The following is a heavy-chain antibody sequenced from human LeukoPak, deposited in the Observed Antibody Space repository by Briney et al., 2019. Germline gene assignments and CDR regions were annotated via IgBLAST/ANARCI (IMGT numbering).Heavy chain of an antibody. D-gene: IGHD1-26*01. CDR1: GGSFSGYY. V-gene: IGHV4-34*01. J-gene: IGHJ2*01. Sequence: SETLSLTCAIYGGSFSGYYWSWIRQPPGKGLEWIGEINHSASTNYNPSPKSRVTISVDTSKNQFSLKLSSVTAADTAVYYCARGGVGATTMPDWYFDLWGRGTLVTVSS. CDR2: INHSAST. CDR3: ARGGVGATTMPDWYFDL.